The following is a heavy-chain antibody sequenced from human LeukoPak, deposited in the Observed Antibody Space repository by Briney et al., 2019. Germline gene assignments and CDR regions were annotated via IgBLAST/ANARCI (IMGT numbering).Heavy chain of an antibody. CDR2: IYPGDSDT. CDR3: ASIPAVAATSSWFDP. Sequence: GESLKISCKGSRYSFTSYWIGWVRQMPGKGLEWMGIIYPGDSDTRYSPSFQGQVTISADKSISTAYLQWSSLKASDTAMYYCASIPAVAATSSWFDPWGQGTLVTVSS. D-gene: IGHD6-19*01. CDR1: RYSFTSYW. J-gene: IGHJ5*02. V-gene: IGHV5-51*01.